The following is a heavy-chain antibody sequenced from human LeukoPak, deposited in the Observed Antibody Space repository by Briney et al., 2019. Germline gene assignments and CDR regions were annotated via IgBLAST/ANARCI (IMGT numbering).Heavy chain of an antibody. V-gene: IGHV1-69*04. J-gene: IGHJ4*02. CDR2: IIPILGIA. CDR1: GGTFSSYA. Sequence: SVKVSCKASGGTFSSYAISWVRQAPGQGLEWMGRIIPILGIANYAQKFQGRVTITADKSTSTAYMELSSLRSEDTAVYYCARDLEFAPGYFDYWGQGTLVTVSS. CDR3: ARDLEFAPGYFDY. D-gene: IGHD3-10*01.